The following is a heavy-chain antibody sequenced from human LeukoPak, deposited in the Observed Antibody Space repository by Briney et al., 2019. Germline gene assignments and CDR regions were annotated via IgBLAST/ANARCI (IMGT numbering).Heavy chain of an antibody. CDR3: ARRKEYYYESSGYPFFDY. D-gene: IGHD3-22*01. V-gene: IGHV3-7*01. Sequence: GGSLRLSCAASGFTFSSYWMSWVRQAPGKGLEWVANIKQVGSEKNYVDSVKGRFTISRDNAKNSLYLQMNTLRAEDTAVYYCARRKEYYYESSGYPFFDYWGQGTLVTVSS. J-gene: IGHJ4*02. CDR1: GFTFSSYW. CDR2: IKQVGSEK.